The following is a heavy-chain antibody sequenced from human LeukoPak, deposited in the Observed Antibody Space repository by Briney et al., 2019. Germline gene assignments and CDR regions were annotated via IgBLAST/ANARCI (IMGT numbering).Heavy chain of an antibody. Sequence: GGSLRLSCVASGFTFRSYVMHRVRQAQGKGLEWVACIRYDGSNKYYADSVKGRFTISRDNPKNTLYLQVNSLRAGDTAVYCCAKDRTAAGDYEDYWGQGTLVTVSS. CDR3: AKDRTAAGDYEDY. V-gene: IGHV3-30*02. CDR2: IRYDGSNK. D-gene: IGHD6-13*01. CDR1: GFTFRSYV. J-gene: IGHJ4*02.